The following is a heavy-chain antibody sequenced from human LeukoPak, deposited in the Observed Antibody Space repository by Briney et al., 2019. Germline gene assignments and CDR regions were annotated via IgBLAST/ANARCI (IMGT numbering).Heavy chain of an antibody. Sequence: PGKSLRLSCTASGFNFSAYGMHWVRQAPGKGLDWVAVISFHGANEYYADSVKGRFTISRDNSNNTLYLQTNSVRAEDTAVYYCAKGRRGSSYVHYFDTWGQGTLVIVSS. CDR2: ISFHGANE. J-gene: IGHJ1*01. D-gene: IGHD3-22*01. CDR3: AKGRRGSSYVHYFDT. V-gene: IGHV3-30*18. CDR1: GFNFSAYG.